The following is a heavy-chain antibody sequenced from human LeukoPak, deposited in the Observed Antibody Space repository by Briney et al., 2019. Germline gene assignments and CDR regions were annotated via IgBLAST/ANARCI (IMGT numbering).Heavy chain of an antibody. CDR2: INTNTGNP. J-gene: IGHJ4*02. D-gene: IGHD2-15*01. Sequence: WASVKVSCKASGYTFTSYAMNWVREAPGQGLEWMGWINTNTGNPTYAQGLTGRFVFSLDTSVSTAYLQISSLKAEDTAVYYCAIWYCSGGRCYSNARTFDYWGQGTRVTVSS. CDR3: AIWYCSGGRCYSNARTFDY. CDR1: GYTFTSYA. V-gene: IGHV7-4-1*02.